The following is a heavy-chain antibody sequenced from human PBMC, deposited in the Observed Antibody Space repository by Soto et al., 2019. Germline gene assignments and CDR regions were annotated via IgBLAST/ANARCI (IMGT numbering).Heavy chain of an antibody. Sequence: PSETLSLTCTVSGASTSGYFWTWIRRPPGKGLEWIGYFYGGSTNYNPSLKSRATISMAPSKNHFSLNLMSVTAADTAVYYCAGYSRSAEGWLDPWGQGIMVTVYS. CDR1: GASTSGYF. V-gene: IGHV4-59*01. CDR2: FYGGST. CDR3: AGYSRSAEGWLDP. J-gene: IGHJ5*02. D-gene: IGHD2-15*01.